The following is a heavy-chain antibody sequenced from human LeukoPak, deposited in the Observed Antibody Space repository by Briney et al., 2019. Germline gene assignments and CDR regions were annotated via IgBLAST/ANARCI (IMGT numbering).Heavy chain of an antibody. J-gene: IGHJ4*02. CDR1: GYTFTSYG. CDR3: ARDPLDKYYYDSSGYFSGYSDY. V-gene: IGHV1-18*01. Sequence: ASVTVSCKASGYTFTSYGISWVRQAPGQGLEWMGWISAYNGNTNYAQKLQGRVTMTTDTSTSTAYMELRSLRSDDTAVYYCARDPLDKYYYDSSGYFSGYSDYWGQGTLVTVSS. CDR2: ISAYNGNT. D-gene: IGHD3-22*01.